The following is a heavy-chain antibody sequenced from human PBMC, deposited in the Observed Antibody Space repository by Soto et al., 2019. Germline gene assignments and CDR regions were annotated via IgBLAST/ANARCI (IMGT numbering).Heavy chain of an antibody. CDR1: GFTFHEYE. CDR2: ISSSSSYI. CDR3: ASRRTDYYYYYGMDL. V-gene: IGHV3-21*01. J-gene: IGHJ6*02. Sequence: PGGSLRLSCVTSGFTFHEYEMNWIRQAPGKGLEWVSSISSSSSYIYYADSVKGRFTISRDNAKNSLYLQMNSLRAEDTAVYYCASRRTDYYYYYGMDLWGQGTTVTVSS.